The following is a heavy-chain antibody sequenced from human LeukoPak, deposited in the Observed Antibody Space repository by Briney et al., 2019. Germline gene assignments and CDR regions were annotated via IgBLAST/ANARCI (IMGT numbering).Heavy chain of an antibody. CDR3: ASLIAAAGSLDY. Sequence: SQTLSLTCTVSGASIRSGDFYWNWIRQPPGRGWEWIGYFYYSGSTYYNPSLKSRVTISVDTSKNQFSLKLSSVTAADTAVYYCASLIAAAGSLDYWGQGTLVTVSS. J-gene: IGHJ4*02. CDR2: FYYSGST. V-gene: IGHV4-30-4*01. D-gene: IGHD6-13*01. CDR1: GASIRSGDFY.